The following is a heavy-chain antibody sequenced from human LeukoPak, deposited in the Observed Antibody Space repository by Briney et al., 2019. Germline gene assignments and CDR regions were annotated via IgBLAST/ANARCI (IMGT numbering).Heavy chain of an antibody. V-gene: IGHV3-23*01. J-gene: IGHJ4*02. D-gene: IGHD3-22*01. CDR3: AKDVSAYYYDSSGSPFDL. Sequence: GGSLRLSCAASGFTFSAFAMSWVRQAPGKGLEWVSVISGSGHGRFYADSARGRFTISRDNSKNTLFLQMNSLRAEDTALYYCAKDVSAYYYDSSGSPFDLWGQGTLVIVSS. CDR1: GFTFSAFA. CDR2: ISGSGHGR.